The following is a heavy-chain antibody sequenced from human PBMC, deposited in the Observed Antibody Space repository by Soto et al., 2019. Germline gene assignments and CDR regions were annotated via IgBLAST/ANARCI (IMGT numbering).Heavy chain of an antibody. J-gene: IGHJ4*02. CDR3: ARVKAVAGTRFGYFDY. D-gene: IGHD6-19*01. Sequence: QVQLQESGPGLVKPSETLSLTCTVSGGSISDYYWSWMRQTPGKGLEWIGYIDDSGSTNYSPSLMSRVIISVDTSKNQFSLRLSSVTAADTAVYYCARVKAVAGTRFGYFDYWGQGTLVTVSS. CDR2: IDDSGST. V-gene: IGHV4-59*01. CDR1: GGSISDYY.